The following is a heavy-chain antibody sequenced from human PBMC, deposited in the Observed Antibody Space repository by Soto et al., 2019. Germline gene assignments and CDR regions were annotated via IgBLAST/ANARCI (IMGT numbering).Heavy chain of an antibody. CDR1: GYTFTGYY. CDR2: INPSSGGT. Sequence: QVQLVQSGAEVKKPGASVKVSCKASGYTFTGYYMHWVRQAPGQGLEWMGWINPSSGGTNYAQKFQGCVTMTRDTSISTAYMELSRLRSDDTAVYYCATDSESAYCSGGSCYPGDYYYSMDVWGQGTTVTVSS. CDR3: ATDSESAYCSGGSCYPGDYYYSMDV. D-gene: IGHD2-15*01. J-gene: IGHJ6*02. V-gene: IGHV1-2*04.